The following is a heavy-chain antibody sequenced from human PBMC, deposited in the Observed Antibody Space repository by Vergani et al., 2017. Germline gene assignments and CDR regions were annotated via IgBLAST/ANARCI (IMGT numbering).Heavy chain of an antibody. D-gene: IGHD6-13*01. J-gene: IGHJ4*02. Sequence: EVQLVESGGGLVKPGGSLRLSCAASGFTFSSYSMNWVRQAPGKGLEWVSSISSSSSYIYYADSVKGRFTISRDNAKNSLYLQMNSLRAEDTAVYYCARDRERKYSSSRSFDYWGQGTLVTVSS. CDR3: ARDRERKYSSSRSFDY. CDR2: ISSSSSYI. CDR1: GFTFSSYS. V-gene: IGHV3-21*01.